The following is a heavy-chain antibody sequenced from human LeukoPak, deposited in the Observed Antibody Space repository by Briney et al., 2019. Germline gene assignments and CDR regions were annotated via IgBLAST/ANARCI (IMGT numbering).Heavy chain of an antibody. V-gene: IGHV4-39*01. Sequence: SETLSLTCSVSGVSISSSSYYWGWIRQPPGKGLEWIGSTYYSGSTFDNPTLKSPVTISLDTSKDQFSLRLSSVTATDTAVYYCARHGSTSWPPGCFDPWGQGTLVTVSS. J-gene: IGHJ5*02. CDR1: GVSISSSSYY. D-gene: IGHD2-2*01. CDR2: TYYSGST. CDR3: ARHGSTSWPPGCFDP.